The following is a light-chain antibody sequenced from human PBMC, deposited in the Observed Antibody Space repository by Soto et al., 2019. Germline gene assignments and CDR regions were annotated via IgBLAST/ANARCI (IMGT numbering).Light chain of an antibody. CDR3: QQYNKWTWT. J-gene: IGKJ1*01. CDR1: QSVSSK. V-gene: IGKV3-15*01. Sequence: EMVITQSPATLSVSPGERATLYCRASQSVSSKLGWYQEKPGQAPRLLIYGASARATGIPARFSGSGSGTEFTLTISSLQSEDFAVDDCQQYNKWTWTFGQGTQVDIK. CDR2: GAS.